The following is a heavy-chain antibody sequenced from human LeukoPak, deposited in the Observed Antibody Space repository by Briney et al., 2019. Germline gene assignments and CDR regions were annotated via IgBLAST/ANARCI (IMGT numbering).Heavy chain of an antibody. CDR3: ASAPLYGDYVGYYFDY. CDR1: GFTFSSYW. Sequence: GGSLRLSCAASGFTFSSYWMSWVRQAPGKGLEWVANIKQDGSEKYYVDSVKGRFTISRDNAKNSLYLQMNSLRAEDTAVYYCASAPLYGDYVGYYFDYWGQGALVTVSS. J-gene: IGHJ4*02. D-gene: IGHD4-17*01. CDR2: IKQDGSEK. V-gene: IGHV3-7*01.